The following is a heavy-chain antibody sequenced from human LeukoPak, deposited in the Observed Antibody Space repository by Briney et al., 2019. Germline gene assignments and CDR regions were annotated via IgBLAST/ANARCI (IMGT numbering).Heavy chain of an antibody. Sequence: GSLRLSCAASGFTVSSNYMSWVRQAPGKGLEWVSVISVKGRFTISRDNSKNTLYLQMNSLRAGDTAVYYCAREPSLAARPRFDPWGQGTLVTVSS. D-gene: IGHD6-6*01. V-gene: IGHV3-53*01. CDR1: GFTVSSNY. CDR2: I. J-gene: IGHJ5*02. CDR3: AREPSLAARPRFDP.